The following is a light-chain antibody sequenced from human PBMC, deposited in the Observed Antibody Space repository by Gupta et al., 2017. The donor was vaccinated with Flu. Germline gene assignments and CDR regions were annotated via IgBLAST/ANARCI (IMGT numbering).Light chain of an antibody. J-gene: IGKJ1*01. Sequence: EIAMTQSPATLSVSPGEIATLSCRASKSVSRNLAWYPQKPGQAPTLLIYGASTIDNGIPARCRGSGSGPDFTLTISSLQSEDSAVYYCQQYNTSARPTFGQGTKVEIK. CDR1: KSVSRN. CDR2: GAS. CDR3: QQYNTSARPT. V-gene: IGKV3-15*01.